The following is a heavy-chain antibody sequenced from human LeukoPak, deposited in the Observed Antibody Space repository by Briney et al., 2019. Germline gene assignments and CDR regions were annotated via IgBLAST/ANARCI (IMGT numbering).Heavy chain of an antibody. CDR3: ARDLWYGEFPYYFDQ. CDR1: GFTFSSYW. J-gene: IGHJ4*02. V-gene: IGHV3-7*01. D-gene: IGHD3-10*01. CDR2: IKHDGSDK. Sequence: GGSLRLSCAASGFTFSSYWMSWVRQAPGKGLEWVANIKHDGSDKYYVDSVKGRFTISRDNAKNSLYLQMNSLRAEDTAMYYCARDLWYGEFPYYFDQWGQGTLVTVSS.